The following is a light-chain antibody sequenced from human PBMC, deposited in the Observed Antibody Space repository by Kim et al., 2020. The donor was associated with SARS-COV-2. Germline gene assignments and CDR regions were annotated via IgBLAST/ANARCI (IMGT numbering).Light chain of an antibody. V-gene: IGKV3-11*01. J-gene: IGKJ4*01. CDR1: QNVATY. CDR3: QQRHSWPLT. Sequence: EVVLTQSPATLSLSPGDRATLSCRASQNVATYLAWYQQRPGQAPRLLVYDVSNRATGIPDRFSGGGSGTDFTLTISSLEPEDFAVYYCQQRHSWPLTLGGGTKVDIK. CDR2: DVS.